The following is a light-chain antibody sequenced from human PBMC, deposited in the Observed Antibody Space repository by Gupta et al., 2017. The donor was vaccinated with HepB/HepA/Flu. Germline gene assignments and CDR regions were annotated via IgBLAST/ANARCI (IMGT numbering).Light chain of an antibody. J-gene: IGKJ1*01. V-gene: IGKV1-39*01. CDR3: QQSYSTPST. CDR2: AAS. CDR1: QSISSY. Sequence: DIQMTQSPSSLSASVGDRVTITCRASQSISSYLNWYQQKPGKAPKLLIYAASSLQSGVPSRFCGSGSGTDFTLTISSLQPEDFATYYCQQSYSTPSTFGQGTKVEIK.